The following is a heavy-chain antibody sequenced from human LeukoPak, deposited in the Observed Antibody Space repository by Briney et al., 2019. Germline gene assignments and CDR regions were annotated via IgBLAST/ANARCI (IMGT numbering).Heavy chain of an antibody. V-gene: IGHV4-34*01. CDR2: INHSGST. Sequence: SETLSLTCAVYGGSFSGYYWSWIRQPPGKGLEWIGEINHSGSTNYNPSLKSRVTISVDTSKNQFSLKLSSVTAAAPAVYSFRPGLMVRGFIRGPYYSSVRDAWAKGPRSPSP. CDR3: RPGLMVRGFIRGPYYSSVRDA. CDR1: GGSFSGYY. D-gene: IGHD3-10*01. J-gene: IGHJ6*02.